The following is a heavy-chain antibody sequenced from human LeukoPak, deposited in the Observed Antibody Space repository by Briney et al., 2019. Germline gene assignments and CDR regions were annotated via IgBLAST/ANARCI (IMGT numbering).Heavy chain of an antibody. V-gene: IGHV3-15*01. CDR1: GFNVSSNY. Sequence: GGSLRLSCAASGFNVSSNYMSWVRQAPGKGLEWVGRIKSKTDGGTTDYAAPVKGRFTISRDDSKNTLYLQMNSLKTEDTAVYYCTTDAGYSSRWYNYWGQGALVTVSS. D-gene: IGHD6-13*01. J-gene: IGHJ4*02. CDR2: IKSKTDGGTT. CDR3: TTDAGYSSRWYNY.